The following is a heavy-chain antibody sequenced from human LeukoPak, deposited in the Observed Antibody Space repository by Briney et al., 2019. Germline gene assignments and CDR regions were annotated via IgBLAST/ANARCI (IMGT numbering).Heavy chain of an antibody. D-gene: IGHD3-16*02. V-gene: IGHV3-13*01. J-gene: IGHJ3*02. CDR2: IGTAGDT. Sequence: GGSLRLSCAASGFTFSEYDMHWVRQATGNCLEWVSGIGTAGDTYYPDPVKGRFTISRENAKNSLHLQMNSLRAGDTAVYYCTRVDRADAFDIWGRGTIVTVSS. CDR1: GFTFSEYD. CDR3: TRVDRADAFDI.